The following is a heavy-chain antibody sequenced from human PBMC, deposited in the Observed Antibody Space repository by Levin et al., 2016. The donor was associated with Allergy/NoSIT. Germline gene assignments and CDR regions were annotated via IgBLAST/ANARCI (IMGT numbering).Heavy chain of an antibody. J-gene: IGHJ6*02. V-gene: IGHV3-30*18. CDR2: ISYDGSNK. D-gene: IGHD2-2*01. CDR3: AKDSSNQLLSYFYYYGMDV. Sequence: VRQMPGKGLEWVAVISYDGSNKYSADSVKGRFTISRDNSKNTLYLQMNSLRAEDTAVYYCAKDSSNQLLSYFYYYGMDVWGQGTTVTVSS.